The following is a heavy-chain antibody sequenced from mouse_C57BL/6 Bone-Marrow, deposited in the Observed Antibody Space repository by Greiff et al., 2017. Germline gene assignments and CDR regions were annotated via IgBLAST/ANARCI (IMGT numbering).Heavy chain of an antibody. V-gene: IGHV1-63*01. CDR1: GYTFTNYW. J-gene: IGHJ4*01. Sequence: QVQLKESGAELVRPGTSVKMSCKASGYTFTNYWLGWAKQRPGHGLEWIGDIYPGGGYTNYNEKFKGKATLTADKSSSPAYMQFSSLTSEDSAIYYCARLPNSDAMDYWGQGTSVTVSA. D-gene: IGHD4-1*02. CDR3: ARLPNSDAMDY. CDR2: IYPGGGYT.